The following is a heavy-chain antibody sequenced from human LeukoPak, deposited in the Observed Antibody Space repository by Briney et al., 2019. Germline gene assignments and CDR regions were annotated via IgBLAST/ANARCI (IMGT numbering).Heavy chain of an antibody. CDR2: ISYDGSNK. D-gene: IGHD3-22*01. V-gene: IGHV3-30-3*01. J-gene: IGHJ4*02. Sequence: PGGSLRLSCAASGFTFSSYAMHWVRQAPGKGLEWVAVISYDGSNKYYADSVKGRFTISRDNSKNTLYLQINSLRAEDTAVYYCARDYYDSSAGTGLIDYWGQGTLVTVSS. CDR3: ARDYYDSSAGTGLIDY. CDR1: GFTFSSYA.